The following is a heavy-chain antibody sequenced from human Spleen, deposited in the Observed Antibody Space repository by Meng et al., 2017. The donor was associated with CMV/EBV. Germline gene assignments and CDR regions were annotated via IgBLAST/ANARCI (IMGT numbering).Heavy chain of an antibody. CDR1: FTFSSYA. Sequence: FTFSSYAMSWVRQAPGKGLEWVSSISGYGSHTFYGDSVKGRFTISRDNSKNTLYLQMNSLRAEDTAVYYCAKTDDSSGYYSPSSMDVWGQGTTVTVSS. D-gene: IGHD3-22*01. J-gene: IGHJ6*02. CDR3: AKTDDSSGYYSPSSMDV. V-gene: IGHV3-23*01. CDR2: ISGYGSHT.